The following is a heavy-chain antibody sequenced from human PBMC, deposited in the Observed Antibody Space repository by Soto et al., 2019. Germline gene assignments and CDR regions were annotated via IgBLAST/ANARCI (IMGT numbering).Heavy chain of an antibody. V-gene: IGHV4-30-2*01. CDR3: ARYKRGYCISTSCYGGNWFDP. Sequence: PSETLSLTCAVSGGSISSGGYSWSWIRQPPGKGLEWIGYIYHSGSTYYNPSLKSRVTISVDRSKNQFSLKLSSVTAADTAVYYCARYKRGYCISTSCYGGNWFDPWGQGTLVTV. CDR1: GGSISSGGYS. CDR2: IYHSGST. J-gene: IGHJ5*02. D-gene: IGHD2-2*01.